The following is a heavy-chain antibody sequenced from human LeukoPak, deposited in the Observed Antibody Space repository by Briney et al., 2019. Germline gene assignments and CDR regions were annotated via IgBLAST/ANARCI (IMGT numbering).Heavy chain of an antibody. CDR2: IKQDESET. Sequence: PGGSLRLSCGAFGFTFSRSWMSWVRQAPGKGLEWVANIKQDESETYYVDSVKGRFTASRDNTKNSLYLQMDSLRAEDTAVYYCARISTAVAGADYWGQGTLVTVSS. CDR3: ARISTAVAGADY. CDR1: GFTFSRSW. J-gene: IGHJ4*02. V-gene: IGHV3-7*01. D-gene: IGHD6-19*01.